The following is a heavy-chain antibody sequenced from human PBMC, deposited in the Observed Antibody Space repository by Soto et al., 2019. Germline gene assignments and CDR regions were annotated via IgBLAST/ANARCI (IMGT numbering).Heavy chain of an antibody. CDR1: GGSISSGDYY. V-gene: IGHV4-30-4*01. D-gene: IGHD2-2*01. J-gene: IGHJ6*02. CDR2: IYYSGST. Sequence: ASETLSLTCTVSGGSISSGDYYWSWIRQPPGKGLEWIGYIYYSGSTYYNPSLKSRVTISVDTSKNQFSLKLSSVTAADTAVYYCARAGNIVLVPAAPTSYYYYGMDGWGQGTTVTVSS. CDR3: ARAGNIVLVPAAPTSYYYYGMDG.